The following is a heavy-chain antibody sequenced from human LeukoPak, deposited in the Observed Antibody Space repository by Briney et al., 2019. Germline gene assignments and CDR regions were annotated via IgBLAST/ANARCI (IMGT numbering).Heavy chain of an antibody. D-gene: IGHD2-2*01. CDR3: TRDCTSSSCRIYAFDI. V-gene: IGHV3-49*03. Sequence: GGSLRLSCTASGFTFGDYAMSWFRQAPGKGLEWVGFIRNKAFRGTTEYAASVKGRFTISRDDSKNIAYLQMNSLKTEDTAVYYCTRDCTSSSCRIYAFDIWGQGTMVTVSS. CDR1: GFTFGDYA. J-gene: IGHJ3*02. CDR2: IRNKAFRGTT.